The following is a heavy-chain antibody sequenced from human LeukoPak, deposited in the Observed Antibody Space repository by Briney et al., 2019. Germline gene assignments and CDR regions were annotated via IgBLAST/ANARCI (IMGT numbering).Heavy chain of an antibody. CDR1: GFTFSSYA. J-gene: IGHJ6*02. CDR2: ISYDGSNK. CDR3: AREGYGFNYYYGMDV. D-gene: IGHD5-18*01. Sequence: PGGSLRLSCAASGFTFSSYAMHWVRRAPGKGLERVAVISYDGSNKYYADSVKGRFTISRDNSKNTLYLQMNSLRAEDTAVYYCAREGYGFNYYYGMDVWGQGTTVTVSS. V-gene: IGHV3-30*04.